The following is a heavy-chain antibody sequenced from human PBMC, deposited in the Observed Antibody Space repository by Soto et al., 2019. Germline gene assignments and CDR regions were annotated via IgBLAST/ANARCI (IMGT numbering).Heavy chain of an antibody. V-gene: IGHV1-46*03. D-gene: IGHD6-19*01. J-gene: IGHJ4*02. CDR3: ARASVSGRRFDY. CDR1: GYTLSSYY. CDR2: INTSGGST. Sequence: QVQLVQSGAEVKKPGASVKASCKASGYTLSSYYMHWMRQAPGQGLEWMGIINTSGGSTTYAQKFQGRVTMTRDTSTRTVYMELSSLTSEDTAVYYCARASVSGRRFDYWGEGTLVTVSS.